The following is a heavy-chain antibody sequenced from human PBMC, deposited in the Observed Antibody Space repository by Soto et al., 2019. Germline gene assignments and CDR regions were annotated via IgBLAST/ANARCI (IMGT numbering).Heavy chain of an antibody. D-gene: IGHD3-3*01. Sequence: SETLSLTCTVSGGSISSYYWSWIRQPPGKGLEWIGYIYYSGSTNYNPSLKSRVTISVDTSKNQFSLKLSSVTAADTAVYYCARDTRITIFGVVTPPNYYYGMDVWGQGTTVTVSS. CDR1: GGSISSYY. CDR3: ARDTRITIFGVVTPPNYYYGMDV. V-gene: IGHV4-59*01. CDR2: IYYSGST. J-gene: IGHJ6*02.